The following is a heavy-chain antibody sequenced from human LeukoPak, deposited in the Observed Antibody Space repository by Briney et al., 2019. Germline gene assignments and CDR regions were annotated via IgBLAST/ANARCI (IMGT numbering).Heavy chain of an antibody. CDR2: IWYDGSNK. CDR1: GFTFSSYA. J-gene: IGHJ4*02. V-gene: IGHV3-33*08. CDR3: ARCLYDYVWGSYRGPDY. Sequence: PGGSLRLSCAASGFTFSSYAMSWVRQAPGMGLEWVAVIWYDGSNKYYADSVKGRFTISRDNSKNTLYLQMNSLRAEDTAVYYCARCLYDYVWGSYRGPDYWGQGTLVTVSS. D-gene: IGHD3-16*02.